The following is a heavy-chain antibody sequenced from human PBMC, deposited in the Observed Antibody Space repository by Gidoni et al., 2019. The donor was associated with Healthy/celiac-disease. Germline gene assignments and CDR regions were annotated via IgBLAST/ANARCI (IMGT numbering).Heavy chain of an antibody. CDR1: AGSFSGYY. D-gene: IGHD3-10*01. J-gene: IGHJ4*02. CDR2: INHSGST. CDR3: ARGRGGSGSYYAY. Sequence: VQLQPWGAGLLKPSETLSLTCAVYAGSFSGYYWSWIRQPPGKGLEWFGEINHSGSTNYNPSLKSRVTISVDTSKNQFSLKLSSVTAADTAVYYCARGRGGSGSYYAYWGQGTLVTVSS. V-gene: IGHV4-34*01.